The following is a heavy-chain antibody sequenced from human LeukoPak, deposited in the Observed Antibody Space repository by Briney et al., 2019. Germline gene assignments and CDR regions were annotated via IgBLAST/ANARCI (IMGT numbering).Heavy chain of an antibody. V-gene: IGHV4-34*01. D-gene: IGHD6-19*01. J-gene: IGHJ1*01. CDR1: GGSFGGYY. Sequence: SETLSLTCAVYGGSFGGYYWSWIRQPPGKGLEWIGEINDSGSSNYIPSLKSRVTISVDRSKNQFSLWLSSVTAADTAMYYCARHSMYSTSSGYNLWGQGTLVTVSS. CDR3: ARHSMYSTSSGYNL. CDR2: INDSGSS.